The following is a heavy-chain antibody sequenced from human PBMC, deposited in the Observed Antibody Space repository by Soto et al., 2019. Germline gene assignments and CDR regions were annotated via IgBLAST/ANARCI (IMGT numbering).Heavy chain of an antibody. CDR3: AKDRVYSYYYGMDV. CDR2: ISYDGSNK. D-gene: IGHD2-8*01. V-gene: IGHV3-30*18. Sequence: GGSLRLSCAASGFTFSSYGMHWVRQAPGKGLEWVAVISYDGSNKYYADSVKGRFTISRDNSKNTLYLQMNSLRAEDTAVYYCAKDRVYSYYYGMDVWGQGTTVTVSS. J-gene: IGHJ6*02. CDR1: GFTFSSYG.